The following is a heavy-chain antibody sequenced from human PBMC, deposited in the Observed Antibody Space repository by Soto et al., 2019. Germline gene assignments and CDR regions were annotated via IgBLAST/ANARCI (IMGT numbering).Heavy chain of an antibody. CDR2: IYYSGST. CDR3: ARRNGPHFDY. J-gene: IGHJ4*02. Sequence: SETLSLTCTVSGGSISSYYWSWIRQPPGKGLEWIGYIYYSGSTNYNPSPKSRITISVDTSKNQFSLKLSSVTAADTAVYYCARRNGPHFDYWGQGILVTVSS. CDR1: GGSISSYY. D-gene: IGHD2-8*01. V-gene: IGHV4-59*08.